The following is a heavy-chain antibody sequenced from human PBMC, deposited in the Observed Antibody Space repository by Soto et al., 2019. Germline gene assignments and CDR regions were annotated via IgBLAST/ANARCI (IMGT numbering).Heavy chain of an antibody. J-gene: IGHJ6*02. V-gene: IGHV1-69*06. CDR1: GGTFSSYA. Sequence: SVKVSCKASGGTFSSYAISWVRQAPGQGLEWMGGIIPIFGTANYAQKFQGRVTITADKSTSTAYMELSSLRSEETAVYYCARIMYSSGWYGNYYYYYGMDVWGQGTTVTVSS. CDR2: IIPIFGTA. CDR3: ARIMYSSGWYGNYYYYYGMDV. D-gene: IGHD6-19*01.